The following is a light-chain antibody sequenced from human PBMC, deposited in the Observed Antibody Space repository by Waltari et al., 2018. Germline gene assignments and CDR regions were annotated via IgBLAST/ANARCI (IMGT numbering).Light chain of an antibody. CDR1: SSDVGRFNF. V-gene: IGLV2-23*01. CDR2: EGN. J-gene: IGLJ1*01. Sequence: QSALTQPASVSGSPGQSITISCTGTSSDVGRFNFVSWYQRYPGKAPKLMIYEGNKRPSGVSNRCSGSRSGNTASRTISGLQAEDEADYYCCSFAGSSTYVFGTGTKVTVL. CDR3: CSFAGSSTYV.